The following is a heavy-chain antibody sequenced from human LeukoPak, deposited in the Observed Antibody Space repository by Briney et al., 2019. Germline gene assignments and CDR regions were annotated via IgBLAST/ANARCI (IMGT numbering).Heavy chain of an antibody. CDR1: GFTFSNYA. V-gene: IGHV3-23*01. D-gene: IGHD2-21*02. Sequence: GGSLRLSCVASGFTFSNYAMSWVRQAPGKGLEWVSAISKTGDATWYPDSVKGRFTISRDKSKNILYLQMNSLRAEDTALYYCARDRDFPRDQLDYWGQGTLVTVSS. CDR2: ISKTGDAT. CDR3: ARDRDFPRDQLDY. J-gene: IGHJ4*02.